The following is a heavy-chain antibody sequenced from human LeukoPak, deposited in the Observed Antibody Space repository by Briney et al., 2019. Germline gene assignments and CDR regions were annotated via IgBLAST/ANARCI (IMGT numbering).Heavy chain of an antibody. Sequence: PGGSLRLSCAASGFTFSAFAMTWVRQAPGKGLEWVAVISYDGSNKYYADSVKGRFTISRDNSKNTLYLQMNSLRAEDTAVYYCARWLDYYYYGMDVWGQGTTVTVSS. V-gene: IGHV3-30-3*01. D-gene: IGHD6-19*01. CDR3: ARWLDYYYYGMDV. CDR1: GFTFSAFA. CDR2: ISYDGSNK. J-gene: IGHJ6*02.